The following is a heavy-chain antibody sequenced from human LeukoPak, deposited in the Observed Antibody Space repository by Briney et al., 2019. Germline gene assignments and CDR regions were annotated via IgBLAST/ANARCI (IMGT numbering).Heavy chain of an antibody. CDR1: RHSFHSQW. Sequence: GESLKISCKAPRHSFHSQWIGWVRQMPGKGLQWMGIIYPGDSDTRYSPSFQGQVTISADTSISAAYLQWNSLEASDTAVYYCARADIVVVPAANPHAFDIWGQGTMVTVSS. J-gene: IGHJ3*02. V-gene: IGHV5-51*01. CDR2: IYPGDSDT. D-gene: IGHD2-2*01. CDR3: ARADIVVVPAANPHAFDI.